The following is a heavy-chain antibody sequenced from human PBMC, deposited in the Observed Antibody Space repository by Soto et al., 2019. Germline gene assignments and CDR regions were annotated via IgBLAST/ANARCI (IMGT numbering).Heavy chain of an antibody. D-gene: IGHD1-20*01. CDR1: GGTFNTYA. CDR3: ARAKARVTGATSPFYYYGMDV. CDR2: IIPIFGAA. V-gene: IGHV1-69*13. J-gene: IGHJ6*02. Sequence: AASVKVSCKTSGGTFNTYAISWVRQAPGQGLEWMGGIIPIFGAANYAQNFQGRVTITADESTSTAYMELSSLRSEDTAVYYCARAKARVTGATSPFYYYGMDVWGQATTVTVSS.